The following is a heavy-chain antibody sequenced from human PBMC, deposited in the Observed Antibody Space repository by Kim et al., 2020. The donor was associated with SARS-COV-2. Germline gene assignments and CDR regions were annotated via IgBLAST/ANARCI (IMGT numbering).Heavy chain of an antibody. CDR3: AREPSKERGLDY. CDR2: IIPIFGTA. D-gene: IGHD3-10*01. J-gene: IGHJ4*02. Sequence: SVKVSCKASGGTFSSYAISWVRQAPGQGLEWMGGIIPIFGTANYAQKFQGRVTITADESTSTAYMELSSLRSEDTAVYYCAREPSKERGLDYWGQGTLVTVSS. V-gene: IGHV1-69*13. CDR1: GGTFSSYA.